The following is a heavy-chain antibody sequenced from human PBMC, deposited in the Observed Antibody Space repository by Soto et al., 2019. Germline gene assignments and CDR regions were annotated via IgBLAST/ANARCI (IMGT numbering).Heavy chain of an antibody. D-gene: IGHD6-25*01. CDR1: GYLFSTYS. V-gene: IGHV1-46*01. CDR3: TKGFVTRQRPNHFYYGMEV. Sequence: QEHLVQSGAEVKKPGASVTVSCQASGYLFSTYSVHWVRHAPGQALQWMGVIDPSDGSTIYAQQFQDRISLTSDTSARTVFLGLTSLTFDDTAIYYCTKGFVTRQRPNHFYYGMEVWGQGTTVTVSS. CDR2: IDPSDGST. J-gene: IGHJ6*02.